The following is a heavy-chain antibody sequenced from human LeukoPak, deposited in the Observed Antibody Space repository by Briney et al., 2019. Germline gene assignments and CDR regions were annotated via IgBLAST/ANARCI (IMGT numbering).Heavy chain of an antibody. D-gene: IGHD3-22*01. CDR2: IIPIFGTA. CDR1: GGTFSSYA. CDR3: ARGGAYSSGDFDY. J-gene: IGHJ4*02. Sequence: ASVKVSCKASGGTFSSYAISWVRQAPGQGLEWMGGIIPIFGTANYAQKFQGRVTITTDESTSTAYMELSSLRSEDTAVHYCARGGAYSSGDFDYWGQGTLVTVSS. V-gene: IGHV1-69*05.